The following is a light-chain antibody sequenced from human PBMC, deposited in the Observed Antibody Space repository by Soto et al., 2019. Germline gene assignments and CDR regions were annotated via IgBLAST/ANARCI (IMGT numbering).Light chain of an antibody. CDR2: DVN. J-gene: IGLJ1*01. CDR1: SGDVGRYNF. CDR3: TSYTDSNTYV. Sequence: QSALTQPASVSGSPGQSITISCTGTSGDVGRYNFVSWYQHHPGKAPKLIIYDVNHRPSGISYRFSASKSGNTASLIISGLQAEDEADYYCTSYTDSNTYVFGTGTKLTVL. V-gene: IGLV2-14*03.